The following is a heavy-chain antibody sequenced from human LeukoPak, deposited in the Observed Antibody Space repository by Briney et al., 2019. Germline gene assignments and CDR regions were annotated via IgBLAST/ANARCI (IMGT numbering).Heavy chain of an antibody. CDR1: GGSISRSSFY. J-gene: IGHJ4*02. CDR3: AREDYGDYS. V-gene: IGHV4-39*01. CDR2: IYHSGST. Sequence: SETLSLTCAISGGSISRSSFYWGWIRQPPGKGLEWIGSIYHSGSTYYNPSLKSRVTISVDTSKNQFSLKLSSVTAADTAVYFCAREDYGDYSWGQGTLVTVSS. D-gene: IGHD4-17*01.